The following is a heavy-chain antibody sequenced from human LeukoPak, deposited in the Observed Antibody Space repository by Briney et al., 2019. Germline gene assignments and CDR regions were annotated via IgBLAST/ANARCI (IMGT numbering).Heavy chain of an antibody. CDR2: IYYSGST. Sequence: SETLSLTCTVSGGSISSSSYYWGWIRQPPGKGLEWIGSIYYSGSTYYNPSLKSRVTISVDTSKNQFSLKLSSVTAADTAVYYCARLTDIAVAQKWGQGTLVTVSS. D-gene: IGHD6-19*01. CDR1: GGSISSSSYY. CDR3: ARLTDIAVAQK. V-gene: IGHV4-39*01. J-gene: IGHJ4*02.